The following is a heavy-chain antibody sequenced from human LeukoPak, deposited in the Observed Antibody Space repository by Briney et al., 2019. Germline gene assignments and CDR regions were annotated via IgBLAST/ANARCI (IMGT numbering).Heavy chain of an antibody. V-gene: IGHV4-34*01. CDR2: INHSGST. D-gene: IGHD3-22*01. CDR1: GGSFSGYY. CDR3: ARGGGWRRHYYDSSGYSQENWFDP. J-gene: IGHJ5*02. Sequence: SETLSLTCAVYGGSFSGYYWSWIRQPPGKGLEWIGEINHSGSTNYNPSLKSRVTISVDMSKNQSSLKLSSVTAADTAVYYCARGGGWRRHYYDSSGYSQENWFDPWGQGTLVTVSS.